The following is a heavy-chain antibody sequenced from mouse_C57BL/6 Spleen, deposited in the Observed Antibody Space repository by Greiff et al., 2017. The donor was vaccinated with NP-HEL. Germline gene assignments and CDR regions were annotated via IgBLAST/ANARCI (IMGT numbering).Heavy chain of an antibody. CDR2: ISGGGGNT. D-gene: IGHD1-1*01. J-gene: IGHJ2*01. Sequence: EVQGVESGGGLVKPGGSLKLSCAASGFTFSSYTMSWVRQTPEKRLEWVATISGGGGNTYYPDSVKGRFTISRDNAKNTLYLQMSSLRSEDTALYYCARQPLLLRFDYWGQGTTLTVSS. CDR3: ARQPLLLRFDY. V-gene: IGHV5-9*01. CDR1: GFTFSSYT.